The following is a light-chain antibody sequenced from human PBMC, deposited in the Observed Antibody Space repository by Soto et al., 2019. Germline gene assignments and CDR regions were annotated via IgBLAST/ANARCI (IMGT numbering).Light chain of an antibody. J-gene: IGKJ1*01. Sequence: EIVLTQSPGTLSLSPGERATLSCRASQSIARSYLVWYQQRPGQAPRLLIYATSSRATGIPDRFSGCGSGTDFTLTISRLEPEDFAVYYCQQYGGSLKWAFGQGTKVEIK. CDR1: QSIARSY. CDR2: ATS. V-gene: IGKV3-20*01. CDR3: QQYGGSLKWA.